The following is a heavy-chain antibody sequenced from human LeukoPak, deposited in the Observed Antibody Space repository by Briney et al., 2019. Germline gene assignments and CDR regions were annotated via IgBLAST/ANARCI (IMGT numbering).Heavy chain of an antibody. D-gene: IGHD1-26*01. Sequence: PSKTLSLTCTVSGGSVSSGSYYWSWIRQPPGKGLEWIGYIYYSGSTNYNPSLKSRVTISVDTSKNQFSLKLSSVTAADTAVYYCARGKGGSYYEVDYWGQGTLVTVSS. J-gene: IGHJ4*02. CDR2: IYYSGST. CDR1: GGSVSSGSYY. CDR3: ARGKGGSYYEVDY. V-gene: IGHV4-61*01.